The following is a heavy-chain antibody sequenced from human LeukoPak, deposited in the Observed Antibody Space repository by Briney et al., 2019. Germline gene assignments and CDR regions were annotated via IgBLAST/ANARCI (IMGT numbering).Heavy chain of an antibody. CDR3: ARDTGYCSSTSCYFYYLDY. CDR2: ISSSSSYI. V-gene: IGHV3-21*01. CDR1: GFTFSSYS. D-gene: IGHD2-2*01. J-gene: IGHJ4*02. Sequence: GGSLRLSCAASGFTFSSYSMNWVRQAPGKGLEWVSSISSSSSYIYYADSVKGRFTISRDNAKNSLYLQMNSLRAEDTAVYYCARDTGYCSSTSCYFYYLDYWGQGTLVTVSS.